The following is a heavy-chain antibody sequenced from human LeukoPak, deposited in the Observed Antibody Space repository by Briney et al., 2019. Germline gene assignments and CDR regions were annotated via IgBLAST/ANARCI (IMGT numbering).Heavy chain of an antibody. CDR3: TTENWYVFEH. D-gene: IGHD1-1*01. J-gene: IGHJ4*02. V-gene: IGHV3-7*04. CDR1: GFPFFSYY. Sequence: PGGSLRLSCAASGFPFFSYYMTWVRQAPGKGLERVATINQDESVTDSVDAVKGRFTVSRDNAKNSLYLQMNSLRAEDTAVYYCTTENWYVFEHWGQGTLVSVSS. CDR2: INQDESVT.